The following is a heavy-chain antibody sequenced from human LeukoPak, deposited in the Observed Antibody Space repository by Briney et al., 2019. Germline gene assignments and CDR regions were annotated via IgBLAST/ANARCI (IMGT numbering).Heavy chain of an antibody. D-gene: IGHD3-22*01. CDR2: ISYDGSNK. V-gene: IGHV3-30*03. CDR1: GFSFSSYN. J-gene: IGHJ4*02. CDR3: ASGIEYYYDSSEPG. Sequence: GGSLRLSCAASGFSFSSYNMHWVRQAPGKGLEWVAVISYDGSNKYYADSVKGRFTISRDNSKNTLYLQMNSLRAEDTAVYYCASGIEYYYDSSEPGWGQGTLVTVSS.